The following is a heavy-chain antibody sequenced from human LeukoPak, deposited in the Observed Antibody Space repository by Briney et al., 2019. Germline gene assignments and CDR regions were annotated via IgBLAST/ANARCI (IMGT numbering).Heavy chain of an antibody. CDR1: GFTFSSYG. CDR2: IRSKANSYAT. J-gene: IGHJ4*02. V-gene: IGHV3-73*01. D-gene: IGHD6-19*01. Sequence: GRSLRLSCAASGFTFSSYGMHWVRQASGKGLEWVARIRSKANSYATSYAASVKGRFTISRDDSQNTTYLQLNSLKTEDTALYYCTRLGSVNYWGQGTLVTVSS. CDR3: TRLGSVNY.